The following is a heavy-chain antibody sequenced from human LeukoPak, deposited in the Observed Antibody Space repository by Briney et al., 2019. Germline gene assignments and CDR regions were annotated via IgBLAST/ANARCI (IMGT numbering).Heavy chain of an antibody. Sequence: GGSLRLFCAASGFTFSSYSMRWVRQAPGKGLEGVSVLHSGGSTYYGDSVKGRFTISRDNSKNTLYLQMNSLGAEDTAVYYCASHGSGCSDWDYWGQGTLVTVSS. D-gene: IGHD6-19*01. J-gene: IGHJ4*02. CDR1: GFTFSSYS. CDR2: LHSGGST. CDR3: ASHGSGCSDWDY. V-gene: IGHV3-53*01.